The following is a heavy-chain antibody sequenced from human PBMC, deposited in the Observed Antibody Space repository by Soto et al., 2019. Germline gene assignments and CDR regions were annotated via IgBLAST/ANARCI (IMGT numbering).Heavy chain of an antibody. J-gene: IGHJ4*02. CDR3: ARDDSGVFTTNWVEPYFDY. Sequence: QVQLVQSGAEVKKPGASVKVSCKASGYTFTSYGISWVRQAPGQGLEWMGWISAYNGNTNYAQKLQGRVTMTTDTSKSPAYMELRRLRSDDRAVYYCARDDSGVFTTNWVEPYFDYWGQGTLVTVSS. V-gene: IGHV1-18*01. D-gene: IGHD3-22*01. CDR1: GYTFTSYG. CDR2: ISAYNGNT.